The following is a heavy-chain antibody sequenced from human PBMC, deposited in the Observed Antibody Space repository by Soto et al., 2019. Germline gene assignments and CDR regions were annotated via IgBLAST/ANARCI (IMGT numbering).Heavy chain of an antibody. D-gene: IGHD3-10*01. Sequence: ASXKVCCKAFGYTFTIYAIYWVRQAPGQSLEWMGWINAGNGNTKYSQKFQGRVTITRDTSASTAYMELSSLRSEDTAVYYCARDMGFGLSDYWGQGTLVTVSS. CDR3: ARDMGFGLSDY. V-gene: IGHV1-3*01. CDR1: GYTFTIYA. CDR2: INAGNGNT. J-gene: IGHJ4*02.